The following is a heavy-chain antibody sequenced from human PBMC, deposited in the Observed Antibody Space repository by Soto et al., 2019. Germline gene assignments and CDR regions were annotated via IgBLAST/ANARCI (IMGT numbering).Heavy chain of an antibody. CDR3: ARGVRNNYGYLPDH. CDR2: IWYDGSNK. V-gene: IGHV3-33*08. CDR1: GFTFSNYW. Sequence: LRLSCAASGFTFSNYWMHWVRHAPGKGLEWVAVIWYDGSNKYYADSVKGRFTISRDNAKNSLYLQMNSLRAEDTAVYYCARGVRNNYGYLPDHWGQGTLVTVSS. D-gene: IGHD4-17*01. J-gene: IGHJ4*02.